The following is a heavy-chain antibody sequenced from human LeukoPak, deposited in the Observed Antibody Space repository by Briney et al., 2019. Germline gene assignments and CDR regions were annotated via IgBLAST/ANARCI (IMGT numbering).Heavy chain of an antibody. J-gene: IGHJ4*02. D-gene: IGHD6-6*01. Sequence: GGSLRLSCAASGFTFRSYGMHWVRQAPGKGLEGVAVIWYDGSNKYYADSVTGRFTIYRDNSKNTLYLQMNSLRAEDTAVYYCARDRAARRFDYWGQGTLVTVSS. CDR3: ARDRAARRFDY. V-gene: IGHV3-33*01. CDR2: IWYDGSNK. CDR1: GFTFRSYG.